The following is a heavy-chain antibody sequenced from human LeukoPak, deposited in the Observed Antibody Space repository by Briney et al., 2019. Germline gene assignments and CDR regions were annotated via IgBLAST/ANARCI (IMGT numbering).Heavy chain of an antibody. CDR2: INHSGST. D-gene: IGHD1-26*01. J-gene: IGHJ4*02. CDR3: ARGGGSYYQDY. V-gene: IGHV4-34*01. Sequence: PSETLSLTCAVYGGSFSGYYWSWIRQPPGKGLEWIGEINHSGSTNYNPSLKSRVSISVDTSKNQFSLKLSSVTAADTAVYYCARGGGSYYQDYWGQGTLVTVSS. CDR1: GGSFSGYY.